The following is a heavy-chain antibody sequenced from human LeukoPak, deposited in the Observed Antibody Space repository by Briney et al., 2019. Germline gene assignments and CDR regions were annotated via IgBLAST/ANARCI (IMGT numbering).Heavy chain of an antibody. CDR1: GYTFTDYY. D-gene: IGHD2-8*02. CDR3: ARTLHADTGGWGAFDI. Sequence: GASVKVSCKASGYTFTDYYMHWVRQAPGQGLEWMGWINPNSGGTNYAQKFQGRVTMTRDTSISTAYMELSSLISDDTAVYFCARTLHADTGGWGAFDIWGQGTMVTVSS. J-gene: IGHJ3*02. V-gene: IGHV1-2*02. CDR2: INPNSGGT.